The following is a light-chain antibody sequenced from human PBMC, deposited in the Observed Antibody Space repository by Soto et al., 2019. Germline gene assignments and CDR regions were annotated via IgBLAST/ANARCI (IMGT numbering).Light chain of an antibody. CDR3: QQYNDSFPYT. V-gene: IGKV1-5*03. CDR2: AAS. J-gene: IGKJ2*01. Sequence: DIQMTQSPSTLSASGGDRVTITCRASQSISSWLAWYQQKPGTAPKLLIYAASTLESGVPSRFSGSRSGTEFTLTVSSLQPDDFATYYCQQYNDSFPYTFGQGTKLEIK. CDR1: QSISSW.